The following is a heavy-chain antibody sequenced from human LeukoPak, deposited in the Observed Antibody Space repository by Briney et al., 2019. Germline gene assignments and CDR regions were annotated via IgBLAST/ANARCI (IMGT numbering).Heavy chain of an antibody. CDR2: ISGSGGST. J-gene: IGHJ4*02. V-gene: IGHV3-23*01. D-gene: IGHD3-10*01. CDR1: GFTFCSYG. Sequence: GGSLRLSCAASGFTFCSYGMSWVRQAPGKGLEWVSAISGSGGSTYYADSVKGRFTISRDNSKNTLYLQMNSLRAEDTAVYYCAKVRNYYGSGSLYYWGQGTLVTVSS. CDR3: AKVRNYYGSGSLYY.